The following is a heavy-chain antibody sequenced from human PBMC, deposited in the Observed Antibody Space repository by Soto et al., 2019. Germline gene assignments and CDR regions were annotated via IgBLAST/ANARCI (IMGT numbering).Heavy chain of an antibody. CDR1: GFTFSDYY. CDR3: ARDADILTGSDAFDI. D-gene: IGHD3-9*01. J-gene: IGHJ3*02. V-gene: IGHV3-11*05. Sequence: QVQLVESGGGLVKPGGSLRLSCAASGFTFSDYYMSLIRQAPGKGLEWVSYIGSSSSYTNYADSVKGRFTISRDSAKNSLYRQMNSLRAEDTAVYYCARDADILTGSDAFDIWGQGTMVTVSS. CDR2: IGSSSSYT.